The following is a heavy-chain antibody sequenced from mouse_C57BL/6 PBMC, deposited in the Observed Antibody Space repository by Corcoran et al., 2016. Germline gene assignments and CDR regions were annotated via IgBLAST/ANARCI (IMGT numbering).Heavy chain of an antibody. CDR1: GYTFTTYG. CDR2: INTYSGVP. V-gene: IGHV9-3*01. J-gene: IGHJ3*01. Sequence: QIQLVQSGPELKKPGETVKISCKASGYTFTTYGMNWVKQAPGKGLKWMGWINTYSGVPTYADDFKGRFAFSLDTSASTAYLQINNLKNEDTATYFCARGVITTDEGIAYCGQGTVVTVSA. CDR3: ARGVITTDEGIAY. D-gene: IGHD1-1*01.